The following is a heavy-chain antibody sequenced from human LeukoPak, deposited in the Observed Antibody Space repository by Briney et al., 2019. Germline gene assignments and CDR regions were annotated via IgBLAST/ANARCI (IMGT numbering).Heavy chain of an antibody. D-gene: IGHD2-15*01. Sequence: SETLSLTCTVSGGSIRSYYWSWFRQPPGKGQEWIGYIYYSGSTNYHPSLKSRVTISVDTSKNQFYLKLSSVTAADTAVYYCARDRRSGEDSNFWGPGTLVTVSS. CDR2: IYYSGST. CDR3: ARDRRSGEDSNF. V-gene: IGHV4-59*01. J-gene: IGHJ4*02. CDR1: GGSIRSYY.